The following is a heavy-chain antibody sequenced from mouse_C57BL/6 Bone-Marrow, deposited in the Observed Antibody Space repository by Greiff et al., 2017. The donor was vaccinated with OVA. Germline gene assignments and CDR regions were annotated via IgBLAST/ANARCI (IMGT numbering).Heavy chain of an antibody. Sequence: VQLQQPGTELVKPGASVKLSCKASGYTFTSYWMHWVKQRPGQGLEWIGNINPSNGGTNYNEKFKSKATLTVDKSSSTAYMQLSSLTSEDSAVYYCARGGGSSYKDFDVWGTGTTVTVSS. CDR1: GYTFTSYW. J-gene: IGHJ1*03. CDR2: INPSNGGT. CDR3: ARGGGSSYKDFDV. D-gene: IGHD1-1*01. V-gene: IGHV1-53*01.